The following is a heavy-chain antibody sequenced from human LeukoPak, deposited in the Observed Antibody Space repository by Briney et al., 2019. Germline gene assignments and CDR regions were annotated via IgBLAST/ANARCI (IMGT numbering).Heavy chain of an antibody. CDR2: IRQDGSQK. J-gene: IGHJ4*02. Sequence: PGGSLRLSCAVSGFTFSSYWMSWVRQAPGKGLEWVATIRQDGSQKYYVDSVKGRFTISRDNAKNSLYLQMNSLRAEDTAVYYCARESGSVTSEVDFDYWGQGTLVTVSS. D-gene: IGHD4-17*01. CDR1: GFTFSSYW. V-gene: IGHV3-7*01. CDR3: ARESGSVTSEVDFDY.